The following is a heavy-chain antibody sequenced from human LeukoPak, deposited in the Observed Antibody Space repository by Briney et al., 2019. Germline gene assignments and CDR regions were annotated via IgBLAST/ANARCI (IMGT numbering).Heavy chain of an antibody. D-gene: IGHD2-15*01. CDR2: ISYDGSNK. CDR3: AKDIRRYCSGGSCYCLDY. Sequence: PGGSLRLSCAASGFTFSSYGMHWVRQAPGKGLEWVAVISYDGSNKYYADSVKGRFTISRDNSKNTLYLQMNSLRAEDTAVYYCAKDIRRYCSGGSCYCLDYWGQGTLVTVSS. J-gene: IGHJ4*02. CDR1: GFTFSSYG. V-gene: IGHV3-30*18.